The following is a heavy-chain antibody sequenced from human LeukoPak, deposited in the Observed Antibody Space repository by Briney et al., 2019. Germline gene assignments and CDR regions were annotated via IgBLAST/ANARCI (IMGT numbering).Heavy chain of an antibody. CDR1: GFTFSSYA. D-gene: IGHD4-11*01. CDR3: AKWPNYSNYPYYGMDV. V-gene: IGHV3-23*01. J-gene: IGHJ6*02. CDR2: ISGSGGST. Sequence: PGGSLRLSCAASGFTFSSYAMSWVRQAPGKGLEWVSAISGSGGSTHYADSVKGRFTISRDNSKNTLYLQMNSLRAEDTAVYYCAKWPNYSNYPYYGMDVWGQGTTVTVSS.